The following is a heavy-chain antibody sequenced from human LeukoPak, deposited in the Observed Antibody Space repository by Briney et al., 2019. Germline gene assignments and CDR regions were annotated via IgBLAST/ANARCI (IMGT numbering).Heavy chain of an antibody. CDR3: TRVRLPPGNYYCYGMAV. V-gene: IGHV4-59*01. Sequence: PSETLSLTCTVSSGSISSYNWSWNRQPPGKGLEWIGSINNSGSSNYNPTVECRVTITVDTSKNQFYLKLSAATTADTAMYYYTRVRLPPGNYYCYGMAVWGEETTVTIPS. J-gene: IGHJ6*04. CDR2: INNSGSS. CDR1: SGSISSYN. D-gene: IGHD1-14*01.